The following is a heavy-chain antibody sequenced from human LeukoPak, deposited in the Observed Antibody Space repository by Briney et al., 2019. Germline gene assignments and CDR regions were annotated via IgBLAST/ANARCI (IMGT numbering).Heavy chain of an antibody. V-gene: IGHV4-38-2*02. CDR1: GGSISGYY. D-gene: IGHD6-19*01. CDR3: ARDLGMAGIAPVDY. J-gene: IGHJ4*02. CDR2: IYHSGAT. Sequence: SETLSLTCTVSGGSISGYYWGWIRQSPEKGLEWIGSIYHSGATYYNPSLKSRVTISVDTSKNQFSLKVTSVTAADTAVYYCARDLGMAGIAPVDYWGQGTLVTVSS.